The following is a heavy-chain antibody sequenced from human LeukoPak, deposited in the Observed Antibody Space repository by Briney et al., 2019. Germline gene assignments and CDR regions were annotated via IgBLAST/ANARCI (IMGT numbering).Heavy chain of an antibody. V-gene: IGHV1-46*01. CDR2: INPSGGST. D-gene: IGHD4-23*01. CDR1: GYTFTSYY. CDR3: ARAPGRGGNPGVTDP. Sequence: ASVKVSCTASGYTFTSYYMHWVRQAPGQGLEWMGIINPSGGSTSYAQKFQGRVTMTRDTSTSTVYMELSSLRSEDTAVYYCARAPGRGGNPGVTDPGGQGTLVTVSS. J-gene: IGHJ5*02.